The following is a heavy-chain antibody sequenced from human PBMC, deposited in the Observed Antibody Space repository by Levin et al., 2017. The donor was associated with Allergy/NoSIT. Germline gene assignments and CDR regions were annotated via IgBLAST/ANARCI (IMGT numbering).Heavy chain of an antibody. Sequence: SCAASGFTFSDHYMDWVRQAPGKGLEWVGRIRKRTNGYSTEYAASVQGRFTVSRDDSKDSLYLQMNTLKIEDTAIYYCTRYQLELRYFDYWGQGTLVTVSS. V-gene: IGHV3-72*01. CDR1: GFTFSDHY. CDR2: IRKRTNGYST. CDR3: TRYQLELRYFDY. J-gene: IGHJ4*02. D-gene: IGHD3-9*01.